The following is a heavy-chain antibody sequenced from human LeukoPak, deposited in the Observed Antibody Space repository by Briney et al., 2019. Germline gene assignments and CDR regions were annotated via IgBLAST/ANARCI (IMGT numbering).Heavy chain of an antibody. V-gene: IGHV3-9*01. CDR2: ISWNSGSI. D-gene: IGHD6-13*01. CDR3: AKDSRSSWFNWFDP. CDR1: GFTFDDYA. J-gene: IGHJ5*02. Sequence: GGSLRLSCAASGFTFDDYAMHWVRQAPGKGLEWVSGISWNSGSIGYADSVRGRFTISRDNAKNSLYLQMNSLRAEDTALYYCAKDSRSSWFNWFDPWGQGTLVTVSS.